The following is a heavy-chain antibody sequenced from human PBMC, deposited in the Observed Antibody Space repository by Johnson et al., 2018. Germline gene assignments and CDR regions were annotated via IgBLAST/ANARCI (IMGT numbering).Heavy chain of an antibody. CDR3: GRQDGYSSSRNLPGYFQH. CDR1: GFTFSNYY. D-gene: IGHD6-13*01. Sequence: VQLVESGGGLVQPGGSLRLACSTSGFTFSNYYMSWVRQAPGKGLEWVANIKEDATEKNYVDSVKGRFTISRDNAKNAFYLQMSSLRVEDTAVYYCGRQDGYSSSRNLPGYFQHWGQGTLVTVSS. J-gene: IGHJ1*01. CDR2: IKEDATEK. V-gene: IGHV3-7*01.